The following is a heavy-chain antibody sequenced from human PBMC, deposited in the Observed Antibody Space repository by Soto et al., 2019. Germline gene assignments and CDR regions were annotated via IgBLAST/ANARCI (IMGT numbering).Heavy chain of an antibody. Sequence: SETLSLTCTVSGGSISSGGYYWSWIRQHPGKGLEWIGYIYYSGSTYYNPSLKSRVTISVDTAKNQFSLKLSSVTAADTAVYYCASSVPPVYFQHWGQGTLVTVSS. J-gene: IGHJ1*01. V-gene: IGHV4-31*03. CDR3: ASSVPPVYFQH. CDR1: GGSISSGGYY. CDR2: IYYSGST.